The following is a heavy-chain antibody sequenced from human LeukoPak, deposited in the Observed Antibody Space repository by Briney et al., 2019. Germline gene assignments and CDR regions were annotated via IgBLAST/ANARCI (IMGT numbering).Heavy chain of an antibody. J-gene: IGHJ4*02. CDR3: ARDGYDYGDFDGDY. CDR1: GGSISPYY. D-gene: IGHD4-17*01. Sequence: KPSETLSLTCTISGGSISPYYWSWIRQSPGKGLEWIGYIFYSGSGSTSHNPSLKSRVTISVDTSKNQFSLKLSSVTAADTAVYYCARDGYDYGDFDGDYWGQGTLVTVSS. CDR2: IFYSGSGST. V-gene: IGHV4-59*12.